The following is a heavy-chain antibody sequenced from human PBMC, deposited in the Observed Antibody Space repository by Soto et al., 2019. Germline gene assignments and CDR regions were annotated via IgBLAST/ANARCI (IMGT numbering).Heavy chain of an antibody. CDR1: GFKFDDYG. V-gene: IGHV3-20*04. Sequence: DVQLLESGGGVVRPGGSLRLSCAGAGFKFDDYGMMWVRQVPGKGPEWVSGINWNGRKTGYADSVKGRFTISRDNAKNSLYLQMDSLRAEDTALYSCVSDKESGYYYWYFDVWGRGTQVTVSA. CDR2: INWNGRKT. D-gene: IGHD3-3*01. J-gene: IGHJ2*01. CDR3: VSDKESGYYYWYFDV.